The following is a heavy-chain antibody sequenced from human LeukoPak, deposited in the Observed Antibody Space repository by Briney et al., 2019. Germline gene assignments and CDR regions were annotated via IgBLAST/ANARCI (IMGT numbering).Heavy chain of an antibody. D-gene: IGHD3-10*01. J-gene: IGHJ4*02. V-gene: IGHV4-34*01. CDR3: ARGPEGDYYGSGSYWFDY. CDR2: INHSGST. CDR1: GGSFSGYY. Sequence: SETLSLTCAVYGGSFSGYYWSWIRQPPGKGLEWIGEINHSGSTNYNPSLKRRVTISVDTSKNQFSLKLSSVTAADTAVYYCARGPEGDYYGSGSYWFDYWGQGTLVTVSS.